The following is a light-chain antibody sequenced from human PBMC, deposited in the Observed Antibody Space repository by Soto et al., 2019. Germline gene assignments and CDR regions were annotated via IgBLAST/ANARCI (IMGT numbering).Light chain of an antibody. V-gene: IGKV3-15*01. CDR2: DAS. Sequence: DIVMTQSPATLSVSPGERATLSCRASQSVSSNLAWYQQRPGQAPRLLIYDASTRATGVPARFSGSGSGAEFTLTIGSLQSEDFAVYYCQQYSKWPLTFGGGTKV. J-gene: IGKJ4*01. CDR1: QSVSSN. CDR3: QQYSKWPLT.